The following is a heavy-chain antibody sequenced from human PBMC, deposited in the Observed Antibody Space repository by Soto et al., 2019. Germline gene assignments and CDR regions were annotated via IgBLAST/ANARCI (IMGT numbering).Heavy chain of an antibody. Sequence: EVQLVESGGGLVQPGGSLRLSCAASGFTFSSYWMSWVRQAPGKGLEWVANIKQDGSEKYYVDSVKGRFTISRDNAKNSLYLQMNSLSAEDTAVYYCARAGYCTNGVCYTYYYYYMDVWGKGTTVTVSS. D-gene: IGHD2-8*01. J-gene: IGHJ6*03. CDR1: GFTFSSYW. V-gene: IGHV3-7*01. CDR3: ARAGYCTNGVCYTYYYYYMDV. CDR2: IKQDGSEK.